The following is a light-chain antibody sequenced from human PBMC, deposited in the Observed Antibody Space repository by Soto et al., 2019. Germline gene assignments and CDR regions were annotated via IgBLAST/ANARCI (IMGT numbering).Light chain of an antibody. CDR1: TGAVSTGYF. CDR3: MSYTGSTTTHWV. J-gene: IGLJ3*02. CDR2: TTS. Sequence: QAVVTQEPSLTVSPGGTVTLTCASSTGAVSTGYFPSWFQQKPGQAPRALIYTTSNKHSWTPARFSGSLLGGKAALTLSGAQPEDEADYYCMSYTGSTTTHWVLGGGTKVTVL. V-gene: IGLV7-43*01.